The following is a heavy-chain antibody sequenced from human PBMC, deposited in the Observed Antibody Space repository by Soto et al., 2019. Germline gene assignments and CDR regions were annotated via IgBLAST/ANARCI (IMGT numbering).Heavy chain of an antibody. D-gene: IGHD3-10*01. CDR2: LSGSGGTT. J-gene: IGHJ4*02. V-gene: IGHV3-23*01. CDR1: GVTFSNYA. CDR3: AKQRADYGSGADTFYFDS. Sequence: RLSCTVSGVTFSNYAMNWVRQAPGEGLEWVSSLSGSGGTTYYADSVKGRFIISRDNSKNTLYLLMNSLRAEDTALYYCAKQRADYGSGADTFYFDSWGQGALVTVSS.